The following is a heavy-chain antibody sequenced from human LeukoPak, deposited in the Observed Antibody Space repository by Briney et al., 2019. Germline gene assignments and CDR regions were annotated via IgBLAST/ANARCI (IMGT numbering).Heavy chain of an antibody. CDR2: ISAYNGNT. V-gene: IGHV1-18*01. D-gene: IGHD3-10*01. CDR1: GGTFSSYA. J-gene: IGHJ4*02. CDR3: ARENYASGSYYGDDY. Sequence: ASVKVSCKASGGTFSSYAISWVRQAPGQGLEWMGWISAYNGNTRYGHNLQDRVTMTTDSSTSTAYMELRSLRSDDTAIYYCARENYASGSYYGDDYWGQGTLVTVSS.